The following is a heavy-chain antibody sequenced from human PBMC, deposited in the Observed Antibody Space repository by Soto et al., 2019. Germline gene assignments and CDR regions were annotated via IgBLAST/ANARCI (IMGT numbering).Heavy chain of an antibody. CDR3: ARLGGAYVLRSLEWPYYYGMDV. Sequence: GESLKISCKGSGYSFTSYWIGWVRQMPGKGLEWMGIIYPGDSDTRYSPSFQGQVTISADKSISTAYLQWSSLKASDTAMYYCARLGGAYVLRSLEWPYYYGMDVWGQGTTVTVSS. CDR2: IYPGDSDT. D-gene: IGHD3-3*01. J-gene: IGHJ6*02. CDR1: GYSFTSYW. V-gene: IGHV5-51*01.